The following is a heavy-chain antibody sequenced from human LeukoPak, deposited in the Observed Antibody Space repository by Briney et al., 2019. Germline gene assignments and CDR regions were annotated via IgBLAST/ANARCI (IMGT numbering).Heavy chain of an antibody. V-gene: IGHV4-38-2*02. CDR1: GFSISGGFY. CDR2: IYHSGST. CDR3: ARAGILWTYDY. D-gene: IGHD2-21*01. J-gene: IGHJ4*02. Sequence: SETLSLTCTVSGFSISGGFYWGWIRQPPGKGLEWIGSIYHSGSTYYNPSLKSRVTISVDTSKNQFSLKLSSVTAADTAVYYCARAGILWTYDYWGQGTLVTVSS.